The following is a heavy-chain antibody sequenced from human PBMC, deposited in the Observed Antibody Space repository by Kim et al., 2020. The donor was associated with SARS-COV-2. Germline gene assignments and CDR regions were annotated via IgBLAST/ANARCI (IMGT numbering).Heavy chain of an antibody. V-gene: IGHV3-23*01. J-gene: IGHJ4*02. Sequence: GGSLRLSCAASGFSFGTYAMTWVRQAPGRGLEWVSEISGNGDRTNYADSVKGRFTVYRDNSKNTLSLQMNTLRVEDTAIYYCAKFLTTYHNYFDSWGQGT. D-gene: IGHD4-17*01. CDR1: GFSFGTYA. CDR2: ISGNGDRT. CDR3: AKFLTTYHNYFDS.